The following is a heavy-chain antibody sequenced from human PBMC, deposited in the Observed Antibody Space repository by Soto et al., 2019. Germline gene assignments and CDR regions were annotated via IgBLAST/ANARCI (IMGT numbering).Heavy chain of an antibody. CDR3: ARDLTISSTAGPLDP. V-gene: IGHV4-59*01. J-gene: IGHJ5*02. CDR1: GDSLSRYY. CDR2: IHYTGST. D-gene: IGHD2-21*02. Sequence: SETLSLTCAVYGDSLSRYYWSWIRQPPGKGLEWIGYIHYTGSTNYNPSLKSRVTILLGTSTSQFSLKVSSVIAADTAVYYCARDLTISSTAGPLDPWGQGTLVTVSS.